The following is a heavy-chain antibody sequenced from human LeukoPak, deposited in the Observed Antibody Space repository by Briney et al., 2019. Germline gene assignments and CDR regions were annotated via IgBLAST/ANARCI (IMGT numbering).Heavy chain of an antibody. V-gene: IGHV3-15*01. CDR2: IKIETDGGTI. D-gene: IGHD5-18*01. CDR1: GFIFSNAR. Sequence: GGSLRLSCVGSGFIFSNARMSWVRQAPGKGLEWVGRIKIETDGGTIDYAAPVKGRFTISRDDSKNTLYLQMSSLKTEDTAVYYCTTPQLWLRGALGYWGQGTLVTVTS. CDR3: TTPQLWLRGALGY. J-gene: IGHJ4*02.